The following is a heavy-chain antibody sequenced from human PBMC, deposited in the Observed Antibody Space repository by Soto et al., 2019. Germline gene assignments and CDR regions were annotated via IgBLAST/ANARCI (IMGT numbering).Heavy chain of an antibody. J-gene: IGHJ4*02. CDR3: ARGYSSSWYPPFDY. Sequence: QVQLVQSGAEVKKPGSSVKVSCKASGGTFSSYTISWVRQAPGQGLEWMGRIIPILGIANYAQKFQGRVTITADKPTSTAYMELSSLRSEDTAVYYCARGYSSSWYPPFDYWGQGTLVTVSS. CDR2: IIPILGIA. D-gene: IGHD6-13*01. V-gene: IGHV1-69*02. CDR1: GGTFSSYT.